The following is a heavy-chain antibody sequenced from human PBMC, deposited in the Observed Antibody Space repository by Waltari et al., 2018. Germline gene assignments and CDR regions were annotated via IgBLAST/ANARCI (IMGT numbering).Heavy chain of an antibody. V-gene: IGHV4-39*01. CDR2: IYYSGST. CDR3: AHVAAAGSDFYYYGMDV. Sequence: QLQLQASGPGLVKPSETLSLTCTVSGGSISSSRYYWGWIRPPPGKGLEWIGSIYYSGSTYYNPSLKSRVTISVDTSKNQFSLKLSSVTAADTAVYYCAHVAAAGSDFYYYGMDVWGQGTTVTVSS. J-gene: IGHJ6*02. CDR1: GGSISSSRYY. D-gene: IGHD6-13*01.